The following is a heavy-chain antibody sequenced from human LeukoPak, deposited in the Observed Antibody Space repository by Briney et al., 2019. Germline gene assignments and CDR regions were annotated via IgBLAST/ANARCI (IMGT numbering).Heavy chain of an antibody. CDR2: IYYSGST. D-gene: IGHD2-21*01. V-gene: IGHV4-39*02. J-gene: IGHJ6*02. Sequence: SETLSLTCTVSGGSISSSSYYWGWIRQPPGKGLEWIGSIYYSGSTYYNPSLKGRVTISVDTSKNQFSLKLSSVTAADTAVYYCARESIGTSYYYYGMDVWGQGTTVTVSS. CDR1: GGSISSSSYY. CDR3: ARESIGTSYYYYGMDV.